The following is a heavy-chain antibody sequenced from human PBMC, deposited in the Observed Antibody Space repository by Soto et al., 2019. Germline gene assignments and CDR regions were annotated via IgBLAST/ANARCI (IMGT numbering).Heavy chain of an antibody. V-gene: IGHV1-8*01. CDR2: MNLNSGNT. Sequence: ASVKVSCKASGYTFTSYVIDWVRQATGQGLEWMGWMNLNSGNTNYAQKFQERVTMTRDTSTSTAYRELSSLRSEDTAVYYCAADIIPTLIWFGELSQITKFDPWGQGTLVTVSS. D-gene: IGHD3-10*01. CDR3: AADIIPTLIWFGELSQITKFDP. CDR1: GYTFTSYV. J-gene: IGHJ5*02.